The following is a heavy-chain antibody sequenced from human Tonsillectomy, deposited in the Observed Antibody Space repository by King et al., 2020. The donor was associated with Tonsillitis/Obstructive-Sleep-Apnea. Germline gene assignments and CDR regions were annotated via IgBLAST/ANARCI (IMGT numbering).Heavy chain of an antibody. CDR2: INAGNGNT. CDR3: ARGIAVVPAAPPIYYYYMDV. V-gene: IGHV1-3*01. D-gene: IGHD2-2*01. Sequence: QLVQSGAEVRKPGASVKVSCKASGYTFTSYTMHWVRQAPGQRLEWMGRINAGNGNTKYSQKFQGGVTLTRDTSANTAYMGLSSLGFEDTAVYYCARGIAVVPAAPPIYYYYMDVWGTGTTVTVSS. J-gene: IGHJ6*03. CDR1: GYTFTSYT.